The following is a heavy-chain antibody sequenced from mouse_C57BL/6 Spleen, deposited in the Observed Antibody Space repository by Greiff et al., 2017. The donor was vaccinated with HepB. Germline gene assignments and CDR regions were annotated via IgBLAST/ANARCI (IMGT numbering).Heavy chain of an antibody. J-gene: IGHJ2*01. Sequence: VQLQQPGAELVKPGASVKLSCKASGYTFTSYWMHWVKQRPGQGLEWIGMIHPNSGSTNYNEKFKSKATMTVDKSSSPAYMQLSSLTSEDSAVYYCTSGDYYGSSFDYWGPGTTLTVSS. V-gene: IGHV1-64*01. CDR3: TSGDYYGSSFDY. CDR2: IHPNSGST. D-gene: IGHD1-1*01. CDR1: GYTFTSYW.